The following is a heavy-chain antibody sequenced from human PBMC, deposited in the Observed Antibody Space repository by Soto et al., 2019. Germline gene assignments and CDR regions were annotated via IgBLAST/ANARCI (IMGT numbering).Heavy chain of an antibody. Sequence: TLSLTCTVSGGSITSGGYSWTWIRQSPGKGLEWIGYTYQSGSAYYNPSLKSRVTISVDRSKNQFSLNLTSVTAADTAVYYCARDYYGMDVWGQGTTVTVSS. J-gene: IGHJ6*02. CDR2: TYQSGSA. V-gene: IGHV4-30-2*06. CDR1: GGSITSGGYS. CDR3: ARDYYGMDV.